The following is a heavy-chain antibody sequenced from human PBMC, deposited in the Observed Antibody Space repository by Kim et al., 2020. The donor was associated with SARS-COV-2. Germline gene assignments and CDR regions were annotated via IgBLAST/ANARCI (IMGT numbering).Heavy chain of an antibody. CDR3: ARSMYYDYVWGSYRYPYYYYYGMDV. CDR1: GFSFDDYG. J-gene: IGHJ6*02. CDR2: INWNGGST. V-gene: IGHV3-20*04. Sequence: GGSLRLSCAASGFSFDDYGMSWVRQAPGKGLEWVSTINWNGGSTGYADSVKGRFTISRDNAKNSLYLEMNSLRAEDTALYYCARSMYYDYVWGSYRYPYYYYYGMDVWGQGTTVTVSS. D-gene: IGHD3-16*02.